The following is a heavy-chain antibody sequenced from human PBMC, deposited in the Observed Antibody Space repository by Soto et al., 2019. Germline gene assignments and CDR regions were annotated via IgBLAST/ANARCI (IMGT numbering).Heavy chain of an antibody. D-gene: IGHD3-10*01. CDR1: GFTFSSYC. CDR2: IWYDGSNK. Sequence: PGGSLRLSCAASGFTFSSYCMHWVRQAPGKGLEWVAVIWYDGSNKYYADSVKGRFTISRDNSKNTLYLQMNSLRAEDTAVYYCARDRKVRGVTNYYYMDVWGKGTTVTVSS. V-gene: IGHV3-33*01. CDR3: ARDRKVRGVTNYYYMDV. J-gene: IGHJ6*03.